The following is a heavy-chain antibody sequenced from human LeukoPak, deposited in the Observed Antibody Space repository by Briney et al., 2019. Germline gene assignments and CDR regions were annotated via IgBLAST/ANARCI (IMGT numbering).Heavy chain of an antibody. Sequence: GGSLRLSCAASGFTFSSYEMNWVRQAPGKGLEWVSYISSSGSTIYYADSVKGRFTISRDNAKNSLYLQMNSLRAEDTAVYYCARGLDSSGWFDYWGQGTLVTVSS. J-gene: IGHJ4*02. CDR1: GFTFSSYE. CDR2: ISSSGSTI. D-gene: IGHD6-19*01. V-gene: IGHV3-48*03. CDR3: ARGLDSSGWFDY.